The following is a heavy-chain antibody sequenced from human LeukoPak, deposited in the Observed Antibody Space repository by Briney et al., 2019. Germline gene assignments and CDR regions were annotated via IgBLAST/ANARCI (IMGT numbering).Heavy chain of an antibody. V-gene: IGHV4-4*07. D-gene: IGHD3-22*01. J-gene: IGHJ3*02. CDR1: GGSISSYY. CDR2: IYTSGST. Sequence: SETLSLTCTVSGGSISSYYWSWIRQPAGKGLEWIGRIYTSGSTNYNPSLKSRVTMSVDTSKNQFSLKLSSVTAADTAVYYYARGYASDSSGYYAFDIWGQGTMVTVSS. CDR3: ARGYASDSSGYYAFDI.